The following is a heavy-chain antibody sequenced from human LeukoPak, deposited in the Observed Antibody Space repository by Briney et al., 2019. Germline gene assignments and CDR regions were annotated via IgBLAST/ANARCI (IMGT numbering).Heavy chain of an antibody. V-gene: IGHV3-74*01. D-gene: IGHD3-22*01. J-gene: IGHJ4*02. CDR2: IKRDGSDT. Sequence: GGSLRLSCVASGFTFSNSWMHWVRQAPGKGLVWVSGIKRDGSDTNYADSVKGRFTISRDNAENTLYLQMNTLRAEDTAVYYCARDLYHDIDGWGQGTLVTVSS. CDR1: GFTFSNSW. CDR3: ARDLYHDIDG.